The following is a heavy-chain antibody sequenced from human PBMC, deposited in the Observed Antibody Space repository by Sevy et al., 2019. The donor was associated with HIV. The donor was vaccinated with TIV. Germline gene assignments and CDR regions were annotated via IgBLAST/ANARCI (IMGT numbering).Heavy chain of an antibody. CDR2: INGRGGST. Sequence: GGSLRLSCVVSGYSFSSYAISWVRQAPGKGLEWVSTINGRGGSTYYAESVKGRFTRSRDNTKNTLFLQMINLRVDDTDIYYCARPSPRIAAAASAFYDNWGQGTLVTVSS. CDR1: GYSFSSYA. CDR3: ARPSPRIAAAASAFYDN. J-gene: IGHJ4*01. V-gene: IGHV3-23*01. D-gene: IGHD6-13*01.